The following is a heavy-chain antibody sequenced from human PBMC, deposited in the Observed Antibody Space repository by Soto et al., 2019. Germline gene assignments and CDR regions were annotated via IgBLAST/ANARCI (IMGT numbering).Heavy chain of an antibody. CDR3: ARDHSKWSYLNY. J-gene: IGHJ4*02. Sequence: QVQLVESGGGVVQPGRSLRLSCAASGLTFSSYGMHWVRQAPGKGLEWVAVIWYDGSNKYYADSVKGRFTISRDNSKNTLYLQMNSLRAEDTAVYYCARDHSKWSYLNYWGQGTLVTVSS. V-gene: IGHV3-33*01. D-gene: IGHD4-4*01. CDR1: GLTFSSYG. CDR2: IWYDGSNK.